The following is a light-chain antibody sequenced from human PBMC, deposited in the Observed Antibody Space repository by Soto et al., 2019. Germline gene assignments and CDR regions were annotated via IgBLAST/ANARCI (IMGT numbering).Light chain of an antibody. J-gene: IGKJ4*01. V-gene: IGKV3-15*01. CDR3: QQYNNWHHIT. Sequence: EIVMTQSPATLSVSPGERATLSCRASQSVSSNLAWYQQKPGQAPRLLIYGASTRATGIPARFSGSGSGTEFTLTISSLQSEDFAVYYCQQYNNWHHITFGGGTKV. CDR1: QSVSSN. CDR2: GAS.